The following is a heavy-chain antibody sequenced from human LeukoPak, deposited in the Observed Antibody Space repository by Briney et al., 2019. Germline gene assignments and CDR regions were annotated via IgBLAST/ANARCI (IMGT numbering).Heavy chain of an antibody. CDR2: IYYSGST. V-gene: IGHV4-30-4*08. Sequence: SQTLSLTCTVSGGSISSGDYYWSWIRQPPGKGLEWIGYIYYSGSTNYNPSLKSRVTISVDTSKNQFSLKLSSVTAADTAVYYCARATQTTVTVNRVYYYYYMDVWGKGTTVTVSS. D-gene: IGHD4-17*01. CDR3: ARATQTTVTVNRVYYYYYMDV. J-gene: IGHJ6*03. CDR1: GGSISSGDYY.